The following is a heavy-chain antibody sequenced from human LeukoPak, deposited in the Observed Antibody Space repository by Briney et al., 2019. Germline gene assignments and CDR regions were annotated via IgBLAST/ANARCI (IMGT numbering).Heavy chain of an antibody. D-gene: IGHD2-15*01. CDR2: IWYDGSNK. V-gene: IGHV3-33*08. CDR1: RFTFSSYG. J-gene: IGHJ6*02. CDR3: ARVGPYCSGGSCYPGVWYYYYGMDV. Sequence: GGSLRLSCAASRFTFSSYGMHWVRQAPGKGLEWVAVIWYDGSNKYYADSVKGRFTISRDNSKNTLYLQMNSLRAEDTAVYYCARVGPYCSGGSCYPGVWYYYYGMDVWGQGTTVTVSS.